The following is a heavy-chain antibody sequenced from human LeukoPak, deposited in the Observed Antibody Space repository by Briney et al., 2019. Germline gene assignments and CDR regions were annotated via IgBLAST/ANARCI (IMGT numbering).Heavy chain of an antibody. D-gene: IGHD3-3*01. Sequence: SETLPLTRTVSRGSLRHYYWSWIGPPPGKEVAWIGCIYYIGSKHYNPSLKSRVTISVDTSKIQFSLKLSSVTAADTAVYYCARGPFAGYDFWSGYYPFDYWGQGTLVTVSS. CDR1: RGSLRHYY. CDR2: IYYIGSK. J-gene: IGHJ4*02. V-gene: IGHV4-59*01. CDR3: ARGPFAGYDFWSGYYPFDY.